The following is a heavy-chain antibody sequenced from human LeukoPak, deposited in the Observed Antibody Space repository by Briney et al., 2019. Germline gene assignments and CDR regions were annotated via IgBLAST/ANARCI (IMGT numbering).Heavy chain of an antibody. CDR2: IIPIFGTA. V-gene: IGHV1-69*01. J-gene: IGHJ6*02. CDR1: GGTFSSYA. D-gene: IGHD2-2*01. CDR3: ARDPLVPAAMRGYLVGMDV. Sequence: SVKVSCKASGGTFSSYAISWVRQAPGQGLEWMGGIIPIFGTANYAQKFQGRVTITADESTSTVYMELSSLRSEDTAVYYCARDPLVPAAMRGYLVGMDVWGQGTTVTVSS.